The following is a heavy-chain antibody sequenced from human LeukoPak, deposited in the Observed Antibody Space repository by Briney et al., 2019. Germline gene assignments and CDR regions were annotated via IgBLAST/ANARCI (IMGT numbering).Heavy chain of an antibody. CDR1: GGSISSSSYY. Sequence: SETLSLTCTVSGGSISSSSYYWGWIRQPPGKGLEWIGSIYYSGSTYYNPSLKSRVTISVDTSKNQFSLKLSSVTAADTAVYYCALAKWELLYRDWGQGTLVTVSS. J-gene: IGHJ4*02. D-gene: IGHD1-26*01. CDR2: IYYSGST. CDR3: ALAKWELLYRD. V-gene: IGHV4-39*01.